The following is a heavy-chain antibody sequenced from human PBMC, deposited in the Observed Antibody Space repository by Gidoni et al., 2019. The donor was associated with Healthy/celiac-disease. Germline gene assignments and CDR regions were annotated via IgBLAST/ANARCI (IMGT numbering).Heavy chain of an antibody. CDR2: IYYSGST. J-gene: IGHJ4*02. CDR3: ARLPAASLYFDY. V-gene: IGHV4-39*01. D-gene: IGHD2-2*01. Sequence: QLQLQESGPGLVKPSETLSLTCTVSGGSISSSSYYWGWIRQPPGKGLEWIGSIYYSGSTYYNPSLKSRVTISVDTSKNQFSLKLSSVTAADTAVYYCARLPAASLYFDYWGQGTLVTVSS. CDR1: GGSISSSSYY.